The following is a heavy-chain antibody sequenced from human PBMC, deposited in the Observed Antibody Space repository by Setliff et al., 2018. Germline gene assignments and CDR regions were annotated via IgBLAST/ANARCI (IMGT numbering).Heavy chain of an antibody. V-gene: IGHV4-34*01. CDR3: RSWSGYYKNDY. CDR2: INHSGST. CDR1: GGSFSDYY. D-gene: IGHD3-3*01. Sequence: SETLSLTCTVYGGSFSDYYWGWIRQPPGKGLEWIAEINHSGSTNYNPSLKSRVTISVDTSRNQFSLKLSSVTAADTAVYYCRSWSGYYKNDYWGQGTLVTVSS. J-gene: IGHJ4*02.